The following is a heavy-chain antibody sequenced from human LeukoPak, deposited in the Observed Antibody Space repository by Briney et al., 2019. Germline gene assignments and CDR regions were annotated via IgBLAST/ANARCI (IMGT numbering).Heavy chain of an antibody. CDR1: GFTFSSYW. Sequence: GGSLRLSCAASGFTFSSYWMTWVRQAPGKGLEWVAVIWYDGSNKYYADSVKGRFTISRDNSKNTLYLQMNSLRAEDTAVYYCSRDLRGRDDYWGQGILVIVSS. V-gene: IGHV3-33*08. CDR3: SRDLRGRDDY. CDR2: IWYDGSNK. D-gene: IGHD5-24*01. J-gene: IGHJ4*02.